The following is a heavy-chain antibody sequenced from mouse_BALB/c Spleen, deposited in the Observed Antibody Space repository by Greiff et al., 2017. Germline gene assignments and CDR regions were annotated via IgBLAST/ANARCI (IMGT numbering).Heavy chain of an antibody. Sequence: EVQGVESGGGLVQPGGSLKLSCAASGFTFSSYTMSWVRQTPEKRLEWVAYISNGGGSTYYPDTVKGRFTISRDNAKNTLYLQMSSLKSEDTAMYYCARHDDGYYGAYWGQGTLVTVSA. CDR2: ISNGGGST. D-gene: IGHD2-3*01. CDR3: ARHDDGYYGAY. CDR1: GFTFSSYT. J-gene: IGHJ3*01. V-gene: IGHV5-12-2*01.